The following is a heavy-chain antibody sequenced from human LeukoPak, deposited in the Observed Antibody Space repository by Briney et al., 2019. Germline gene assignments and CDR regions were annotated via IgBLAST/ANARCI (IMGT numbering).Heavy chain of an antibody. Sequence: SETLSLTCTVSGGSISSYYWSWIRQPPGKGLEWIGEINHSGSTNYNPSLKSRVTISVDTSKNQFSLKLSSVTAADTAVYYCARGKNLDYGSGSYYDAFDIWGQGTMVTVSS. D-gene: IGHD3-10*01. V-gene: IGHV4-34*01. J-gene: IGHJ3*02. CDR3: ARGKNLDYGSGSYYDAFDI. CDR2: INHSGST. CDR1: GGSISSYY.